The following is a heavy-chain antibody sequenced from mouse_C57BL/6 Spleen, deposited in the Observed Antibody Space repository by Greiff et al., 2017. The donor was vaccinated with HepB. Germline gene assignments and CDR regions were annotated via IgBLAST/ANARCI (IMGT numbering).Heavy chain of an antibody. V-gene: IGHV1-69*01. D-gene: IGHD1-1*01. CDR2: IDPSDSYT. CDR1: GYTFTSYW. J-gene: IGHJ1*03. CDR3: ARSRYYGSSYRYFDV. Sequence: QVQLQQPGAELVMPGASVKLSCKASGYTFTSYWIHWVKQRPGQGLEWIGEIDPSDSYTNYNQKFKGKSTLTVDKSSSTAYMQLSSLTSEDSAVYYCARSRYYGSSYRYFDVWGTGTTVTVSS.